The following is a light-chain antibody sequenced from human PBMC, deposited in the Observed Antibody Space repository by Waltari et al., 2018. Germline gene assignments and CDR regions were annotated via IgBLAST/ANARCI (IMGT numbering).Light chain of an antibody. Sequence: TCRASQGVSTYLAWYHHKPGRAPKLLISAASTLQSGVPSRFSASGSGTDFTLTINSLQPQDFATYYCQQFNNYPSTFGQGTRLEIQ. CDR1: QGVSTY. CDR2: AAS. CDR3: QQFNNYPST. J-gene: IGKJ5*01. V-gene: IGKV1-9*01.